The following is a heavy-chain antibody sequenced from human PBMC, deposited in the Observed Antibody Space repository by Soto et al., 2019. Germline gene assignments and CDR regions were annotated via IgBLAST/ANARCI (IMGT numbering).Heavy chain of an antibody. CDR3: ARIDDDGDYVTDY. D-gene: IGHD4-17*01. CDR1: GFTFNTHG. CDR2: IWYDGSQR. V-gene: IGHV3-33*01. Sequence: VELVESGGGVVQPGGSLRLSCAASGFTFNTHGMHWVRQAPGKGLEWVAVIWYDGSQRYYADFVRGRFTISRDNSKNTLYLQMTSLRAEDTAVYYCARIDDDGDYVTDYWGQGALVTVSS. J-gene: IGHJ4*02.